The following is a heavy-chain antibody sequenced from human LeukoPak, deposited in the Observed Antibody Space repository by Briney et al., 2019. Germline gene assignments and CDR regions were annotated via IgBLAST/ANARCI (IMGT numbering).Heavy chain of an antibody. D-gene: IGHD5-18*01. CDR2: ISSGANTI. V-gene: IGHV3-48*03. CDR1: GFTFSSYA. Sequence: GGSLRLSCAASGFTFSSYAMNWVRQAPGKGLEWVSYISSGANTIYYADSVKGRFTISRDNAKNSLYLQMNSLRAEDTAVYYCARGYSYGFWYFDLWGRGTLVTVSS. CDR3: ARGYSYGFWYFDL. J-gene: IGHJ2*01.